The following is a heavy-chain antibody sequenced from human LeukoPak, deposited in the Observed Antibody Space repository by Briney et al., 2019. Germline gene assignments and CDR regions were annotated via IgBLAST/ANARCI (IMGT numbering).Heavy chain of an antibody. CDR1: GFTFNTYT. Sequence: PGGSLRLSCAASGFTFNTYTMNWVRQAPGKGLEWVSSISSSSVYIYYADSVKGRFTISRDNAKNSLYLQMNSLRAEDTAVYYCARGDYYDSSGYYSNYYYYYYMDVWGKGTTVTVSS. V-gene: IGHV3-21*01. CDR2: ISSSSVYI. J-gene: IGHJ6*03. CDR3: ARGDYYDSSGYYSNYYYYYYMDV. D-gene: IGHD3-22*01.